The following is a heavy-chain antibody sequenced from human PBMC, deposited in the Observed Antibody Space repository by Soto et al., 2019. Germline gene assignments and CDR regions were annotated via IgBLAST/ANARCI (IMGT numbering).Heavy chain of an antibody. CDR2: IYYSGST. V-gene: IGHV4-39*01. J-gene: IGHJ6*02. CDR1: GGSISSSSYY. D-gene: IGHD2-15*01. Sequence: SETLSLTCTVSGGSISSSSYYWGWIRQPPGKGLEWIGSIYYSGSTYYNPSLKSRVTISVDTSKNQFSLKLSSVTAADTAVYYCARHGGYCSGGSCYSGYYGMDVWGQGTTVTVSS. CDR3: ARHGGYCSGGSCYSGYYGMDV.